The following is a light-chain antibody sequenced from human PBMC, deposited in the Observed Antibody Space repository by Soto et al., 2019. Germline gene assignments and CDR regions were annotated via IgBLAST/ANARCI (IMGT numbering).Light chain of an antibody. CDR1: QSVRNSY. Sequence: EILLTQSPGTLSLSPGERATLSCRASQSVRNSYLAWYQQKPGQAPRLLIYGASGRATGIPDRFSGSGSGTDFTLTISRLEPEDFAVYYGQQDGSSPYTVGQGTKLEI. V-gene: IGKV3-20*01. J-gene: IGKJ2*01. CDR2: GAS. CDR3: QQDGSSPYT.